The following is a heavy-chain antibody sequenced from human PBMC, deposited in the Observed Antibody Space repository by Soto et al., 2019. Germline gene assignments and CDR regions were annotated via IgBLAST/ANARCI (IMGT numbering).Heavy chain of an antibody. J-gene: IGHJ3*02. V-gene: IGHV4-31*03. CDR1: GGSISSGGYY. CDR2: IYYSGST. D-gene: IGHD3-22*01. Sequence: QVQLQESGPGLVKPSQTLSLTCTVSGGSISSGGYYCSWIRQHPGKGLGWIGYIYYSGSTYYNPDLKSRVNISVDTSKDKCSLKLSSMTAADTAVYYCAREPYYDSKRCSFDIWGQGTMVTVSS. CDR3: AREPYYDSKRCSFDI.